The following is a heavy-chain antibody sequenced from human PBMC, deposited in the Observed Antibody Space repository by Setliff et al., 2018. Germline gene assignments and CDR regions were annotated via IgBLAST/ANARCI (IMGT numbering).Heavy chain of an antibody. V-gene: IGHV3-64*02. D-gene: IGHD4-17*01. CDR2: ISSDGSRT. CDR1: GLTFSSSA. J-gene: IGHJ4*02. CDR3: TKEYLYGGGDY. Sequence: GGSLRLSCAASGLTFSSSAMHWVRQAPGKELEYVSAISSDGSRTYYGDSVKGRFTISRDNSKNTLYLQMNSLRAEDTAVYYCTKEYLYGGGDYWGQGTLVTVSS.